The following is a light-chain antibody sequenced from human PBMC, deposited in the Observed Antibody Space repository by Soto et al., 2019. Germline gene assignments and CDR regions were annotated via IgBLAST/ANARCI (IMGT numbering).Light chain of an antibody. J-gene: IGKJ4*01. CDR3: QQYNNWTLT. CDR1: QSVSSN. V-gene: IGKV3-15*01. CDR2: GAS. Sequence: IVMTQSPATLSVSPGERATLSCRASQSVSSNLAWYQQKPGQAPRLLIYGASTRATGIPARFSGSGSGTEFTLTISSLQYEDFAVYYCQQYNNWTLTFGGGTKVEIK.